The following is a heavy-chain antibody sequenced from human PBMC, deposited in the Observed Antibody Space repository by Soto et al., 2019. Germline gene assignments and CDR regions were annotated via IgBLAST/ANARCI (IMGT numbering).Heavy chain of an antibody. CDR1: GGSISSSGDC. CDR2: IYNIGST. J-gene: IGHJ4*02. D-gene: IGHD3-3*01. CDR3: ARGPSADKVAS. Sequence: SETLSLTCTVSGGSISSSGDCWSWIRQSPGKGLEWVGHIYNIGSTYSNPSLRSRATISVDTSNNQFSLKLSSVAATDTAVYYCARGPSADKVASWGQGTLVTVSS. V-gene: IGHV4-30-4*01.